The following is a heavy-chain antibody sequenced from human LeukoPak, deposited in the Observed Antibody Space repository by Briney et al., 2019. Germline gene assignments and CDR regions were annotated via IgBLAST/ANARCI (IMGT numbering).Heavy chain of an antibody. CDR2: ISAYNGNT. CDR1: GYTFTSYG. V-gene: IGHV1-18*01. CDR3: ASSSGWLKGDAFDI. J-gene: IGHJ3*02. D-gene: IGHD6-19*01. Sequence: ASVTVSCKASGYTFTSYGISWVRQAPGQGLERMGWISAYNGNTNYVQKLQGRVTMTTDTSTSTAYMELRSLRSDDTAVYYCASSSGWLKGDAFDIWGQGTMVTVSS.